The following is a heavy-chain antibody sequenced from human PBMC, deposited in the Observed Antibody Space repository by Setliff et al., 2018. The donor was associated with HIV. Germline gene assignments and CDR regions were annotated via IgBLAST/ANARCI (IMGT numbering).Heavy chain of an antibody. CDR3: VKDEEYIGVVSATMNMPGYYHYYYMDV. CDR2: ISGGGKSI. CDR1: GFTFSSYT. D-gene: IGHD2-2*01. V-gene: IGHV3-21*01. J-gene: IGHJ6*03. Sequence: GGSLRLSCAASGFTFSSYTMHWVRQAPGKGLEWVASISGGGKSIYYADSVKGRFTISRDNADRSLHLQMNSLRAGDTAVYYCVKDEEYIGVVSATMNMPGYYHYYYMDVWGKGSTVTVSS.